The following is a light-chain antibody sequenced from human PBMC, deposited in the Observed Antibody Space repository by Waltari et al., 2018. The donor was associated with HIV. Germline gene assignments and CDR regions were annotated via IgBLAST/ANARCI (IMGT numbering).Light chain of an antibody. V-gene: IGLV1-47*01. Sequence: QSVLSQPPSAPGTPGQRVTISCSGGLSNLGSNYVYLYHQFSGMAPKLVIFRNDQRPPEVHDRFTGSKSGTSASLIITGLQSEDESDYYCAVWDDKLGAWLFGGGTRVTV. J-gene: IGLJ3*02. CDR3: AVWDDKLGAWL. CDR2: RND. CDR1: LSNLGSNY.